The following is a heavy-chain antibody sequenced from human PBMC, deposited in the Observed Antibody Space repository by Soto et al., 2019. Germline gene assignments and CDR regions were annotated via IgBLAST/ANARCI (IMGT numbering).Heavy chain of an antibody. CDR2: IYYSGST. J-gene: IGHJ3*02. CDR3: ARDSALMTPDAFDI. D-gene: IGHD2-8*01. CDR1: GGSISSYY. V-gene: IGHV4-59*01. Sequence: QVQLQESGPGLVKPSETLSLTCTVSGGSISSYYWSWIRQPPGKGLDWIEYIYYSGSTNYNPSLKMRVTISVDTSKNPFSLKLSSVTAADTAVYDCARDSALMTPDAFDIWGQGTMVTVSS.